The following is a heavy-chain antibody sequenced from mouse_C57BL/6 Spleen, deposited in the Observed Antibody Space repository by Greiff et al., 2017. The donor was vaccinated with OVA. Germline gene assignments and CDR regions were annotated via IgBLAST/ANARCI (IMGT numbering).Heavy chain of an antibody. V-gene: IGHV1-20*01. CDR1: GYSFTGYF. J-gene: IGHJ2*01. D-gene: IGHD2-4*01. CDR3: ARSRSHDYDDYFDY. Sequence: VQLQQSGPELVKPGDSVKISCKASGYSFTGYFMNWVMQSHGKSLEWIGRINPYNGDTFYNQKFKGKATLTVDKSSSTAHMELRSLTSEDSAVYYCARSRSHDYDDYFDYWGQGTTLTVSS. CDR2: INPYNGDT.